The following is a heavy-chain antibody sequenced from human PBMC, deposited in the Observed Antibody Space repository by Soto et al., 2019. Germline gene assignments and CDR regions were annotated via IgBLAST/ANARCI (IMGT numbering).Heavy chain of an antibody. J-gene: IGHJ3*02. Sequence: EVQLVESGGGLVKPGGSLRLSCAASGFTFSSYSMNWVRQVPGKGLEWVSSISSSSSYIYYADSVKGRFTISRDNAKNSLYLQMNSLRAEDTAVYYWARNAADYGDYQESDALAIWCEGTMVTVST. CDR3: ARNAADYGDYQESDALAI. V-gene: IGHV3-21*01. CDR1: GFTFSSYS. D-gene: IGHD4-17*01. CDR2: ISSSSSYI.